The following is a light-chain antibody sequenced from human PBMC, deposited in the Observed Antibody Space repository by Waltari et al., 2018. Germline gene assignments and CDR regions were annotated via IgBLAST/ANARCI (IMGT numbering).Light chain of an antibody. CDR1: QTVRTPY. Sequence: EIVLTQSPGPLPLSPGERATLSCRASQTVRTPYLSWYQQKPGQAPTRLIYGASSRATVIPDRFSGSRSGTDFALPISSLEPEDFAVYYCQQYDISPLTFGGGTKVEIK. J-gene: IGKJ4*01. V-gene: IGKV3-20*01. CDR2: GAS. CDR3: QQYDISPLT.